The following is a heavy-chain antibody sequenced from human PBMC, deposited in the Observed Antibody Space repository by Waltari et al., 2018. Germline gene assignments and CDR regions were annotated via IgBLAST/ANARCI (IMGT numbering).Heavy chain of an antibody. J-gene: IGHJ5*02. V-gene: IGHV3-74*03. CDR2: IKGDGTIT. CDR3: VKSDWFDP. Sequence: EVQLVESGGGLAQPGGSLRLSCVTSGFTLSDFWMNWVRQAPGKGLVWVSRIKGDGTITTYADSVKGRFTTSRDNTKNTVFLQMNSLRAEDTAVYYCVKSDWFDPWVQGTLVTVSS. CDR1: GFTLSDFW.